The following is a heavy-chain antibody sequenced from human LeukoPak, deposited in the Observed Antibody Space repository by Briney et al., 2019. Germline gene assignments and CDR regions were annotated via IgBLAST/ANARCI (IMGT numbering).Heavy chain of an antibody. CDR2: IKQDGSEK. V-gene: IGHV3-7*03. J-gene: IGHJ6*02. D-gene: IGHD4-17*01. Sequence: GGSLRLSCAASGFTFSSYWMSWVRQAPGKGLEWVANIKQDGSEKYYVDPVKGRFTISRDNAKNSLYLQMNSLRAEDTAVYYCARGHSSNYGDSPYYYYYGMDVWGQGTTVTVSS. CDR3: ARGHSSNYGDSPYYYYYGMDV. CDR1: GFTFSSYW.